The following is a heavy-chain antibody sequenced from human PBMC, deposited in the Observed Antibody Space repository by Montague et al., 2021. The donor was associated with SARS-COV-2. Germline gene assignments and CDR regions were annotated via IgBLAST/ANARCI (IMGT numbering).Heavy chain of an antibody. V-gene: IGHV4-59*08. CDR3: AKYKWSQRLVAYFDS. Sequence: SETLSLTCTVSSDSINNYYWSWIRQPPGKGPEWIAYVNHNGNTNYNPSLRSRVTVSVDTSKNQVSLNLSSVTAADTAVYYCAKYKWSQRLVAYFDSWGQGTVVTVSS. CDR2: VNHNGNT. J-gene: IGHJ4*01. D-gene: IGHD1-20*01. CDR1: SDSINNYY.